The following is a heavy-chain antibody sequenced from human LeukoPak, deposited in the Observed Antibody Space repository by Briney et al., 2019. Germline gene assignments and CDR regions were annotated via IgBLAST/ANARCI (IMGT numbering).Heavy chain of an antibody. CDR3: ARVGCSGGSCYPPDY. J-gene: IGHJ4*02. V-gene: IGHV1-69*13. D-gene: IGHD2-15*01. CDR1: GGTFSSYA. CDR2: IIPIFGTA. Sequence: SVKVSCKASGGTFSSYAISWVRQAPGQGLEWMGGIIPIFGTANYAQKFQGRVTITADESTSTAYMELNSLRSEDTAVYYCARVGCSGGSCYPPDYWGQGTLVTVSS.